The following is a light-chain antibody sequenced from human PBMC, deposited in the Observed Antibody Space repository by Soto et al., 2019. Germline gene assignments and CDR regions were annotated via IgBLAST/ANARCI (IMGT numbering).Light chain of an antibody. CDR3: QQYSDFLIS. CDR1: QSISRC. CDR2: DAS. J-gene: IGKJ3*01. V-gene: IGKV1-5*01. Sequence: DIQMTQSPSTLSASVGDRVTITCRASQSISRCLAWYQQKPGKAPSLLIYDASSLEGGVPSRFSGSGFGTEFTLTITNLQPADFATYYCQQYSDFLISFGPGTTVDFK.